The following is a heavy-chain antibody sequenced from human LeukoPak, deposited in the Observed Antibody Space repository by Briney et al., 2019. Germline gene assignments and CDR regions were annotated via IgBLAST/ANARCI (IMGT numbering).Heavy chain of an antibody. CDR1: GFTFSSYA. D-gene: IGHD5-18*01. V-gene: IGHV3-23*01. CDR3: AKDHEGADTAMVIPAFDI. CDR2: ISGSGGST. J-gene: IGHJ3*02. Sequence: GGSLRLSCAASGFTFSSYAMSWVRQAPGKGLEWVSAISGSGGSTYYADSVKGRFTISRDKSKNTLYLQMNSLRAEDTAVYYCAKDHEGADTAMVIPAFDIWGQGTMVTVSS.